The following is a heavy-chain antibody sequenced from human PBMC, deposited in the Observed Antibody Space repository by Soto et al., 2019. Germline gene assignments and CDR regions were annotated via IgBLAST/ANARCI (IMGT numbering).Heavy chain of an antibody. D-gene: IGHD2-2*01. CDR1: GGSISSGGYY. J-gene: IGHJ6*02. Sequence: PSETLSLTCTVSGGSISSGGYYWSWIRQHPGKGLEWIGYIYYSGSTYYNPSLKSRVTISVDTSKNQFSLKLSSVTAADTAVYYCARDRGLVYCSSTSCFGNYYYGMDVWGQGTTVTVSS. CDR3: ARDRGLVYCSSTSCFGNYYYGMDV. V-gene: IGHV4-31*03. CDR2: IYYSGST.